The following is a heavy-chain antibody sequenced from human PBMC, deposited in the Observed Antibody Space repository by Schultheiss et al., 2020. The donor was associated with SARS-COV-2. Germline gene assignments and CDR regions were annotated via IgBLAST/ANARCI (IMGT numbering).Heavy chain of an antibody. J-gene: IGHJ3*02. D-gene: IGHD3-3*01. CDR2: ISWNSGSI. V-gene: IGHV3-9*01. CDR1: GFTFDDYA. Sequence: GGSLRLSCAASGFTFDDYAMHWVRQAPGKGLEWVSGISWNSGSIGYADSVKGRFTISRDNAKNSLYLQMNSLRAEDTAVYYCARVLPRGLRFLEWLSDSLGYDAFDIWGQGTMVTVSS. CDR3: ARVLPRGLRFLEWLSDSLGYDAFDI.